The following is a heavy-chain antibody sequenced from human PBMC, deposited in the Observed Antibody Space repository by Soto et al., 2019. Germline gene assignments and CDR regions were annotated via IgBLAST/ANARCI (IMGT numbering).Heavy chain of an antibody. CDR3: ARETKSIAAALDYYGMDV. CDR2: IYHSGST. V-gene: IGHV4-4*02. D-gene: IGHD6-13*01. Sequence: PSETLSLTCAVSGGSISSSNWWSWVRQPPGKGLEWIGEIYHSGSTNYNPSLKSRVTISVDKSKNQFSLKLSSVTAADTAVYYCARETKSIAAALDYYGMDVWGQGTTVTSP. J-gene: IGHJ6*02. CDR1: GGSISSSNW.